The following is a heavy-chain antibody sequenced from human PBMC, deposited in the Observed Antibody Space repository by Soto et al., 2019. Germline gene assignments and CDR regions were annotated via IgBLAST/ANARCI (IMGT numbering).Heavy chain of an antibody. Sequence: GGSLRLSCAASGFTFSSYAMSWVRQAPGKGLEWVSAISGSGGSTYYADSVKGRFTISRDNSKNTLYLQMNSLRAEDTAVYYCAKDRATSAYDFWSGYYFVGDDYWGQGTLVTVSS. J-gene: IGHJ4*02. CDR1: GFTFSSYA. CDR3: AKDRATSAYDFWSGYYFVGDDY. V-gene: IGHV3-23*01. CDR2: ISGSGGST. D-gene: IGHD3-3*01.